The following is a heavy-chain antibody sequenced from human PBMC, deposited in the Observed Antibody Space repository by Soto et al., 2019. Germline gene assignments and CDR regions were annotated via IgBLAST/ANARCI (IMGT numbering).Heavy chain of an antibody. D-gene: IGHD5-12*01. J-gene: IGHJ4*02. V-gene: IGHV1-69*01. CDR2: IVPLFGTP. CDR1: GGTFSDLA. CDR3: ASERVAEMATGGYFDN. Sequence: QVHLVQSGAEVKKPGSSVKVSCKTSGGTFSDLAFSWVRQAPRQGLEWVGGIVPLFGTPDYAQKFQSRVTINADESSSTVYMELRSLRSEDTAVYYCASERVAEMATGGYFDNWGQGTLVTVSS.